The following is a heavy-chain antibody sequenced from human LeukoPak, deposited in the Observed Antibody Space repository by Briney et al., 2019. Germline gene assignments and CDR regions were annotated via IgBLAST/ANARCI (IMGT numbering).Heavy chain of an antibody. V-gene: IGHV4-59*01. CDR1: GGSISSYY. CDR3: ARVVPQWLAIDY. J-gene: IGHJ4*02. D-gene: IGHD6-19*01. Sequence: PSETLSLTCTVSGGSISSYYWSWIRQPPGKGLEWIGYIYYSGSTNYNPSLKSRVTISVDTSKNQFPLKLSSVTAADTAVYYCARVVPQWLAIDYWGQGTLVTVSS. CDR2: IYYSGST.